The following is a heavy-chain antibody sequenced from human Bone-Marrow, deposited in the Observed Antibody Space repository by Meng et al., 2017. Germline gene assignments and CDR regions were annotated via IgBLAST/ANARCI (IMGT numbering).Heavy chain of an antibody. D-gene: IGHD4-11*01. CDR3: ARGPTTMAHDFDY. CDR2: INHSGST. Sequence: VQPPQVGAGLLKPSETLSLTCVVSGGSCSDYYWSWIRQPPGKGLEWIGEINHSGSTNYNPSLESRATISVDTSQNNLSLKLSSVTAADSAVYYCARGPTTMAHDFDYWGQGTLVTVSS. V-gene: IGHV4-34*01. J-gene: IGHJ4*02. CDR1: GGSCSDYY.